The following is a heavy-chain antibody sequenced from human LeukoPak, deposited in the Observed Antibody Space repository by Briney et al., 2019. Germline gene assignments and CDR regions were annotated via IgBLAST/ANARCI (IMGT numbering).Heavy chain of an antibody. Sequence: GGSLRLSCAVSGFPFSNSWMYWVRQAPGKGLEGVANIKKDGSGISYVDSVKGRFIISRDNARNSLYLQMNSLRVEDTAVYLCAGGNSMDVWGKGTAVTVSS. CDR2: IKKDGSGI. D-gene: IGHD1/OR15-1a*01. J-gene: IGHJ6*04. CDR3: AGGNSMDV. CDR1: GFPFSNSW. V-gene: IGHV3-7*03.